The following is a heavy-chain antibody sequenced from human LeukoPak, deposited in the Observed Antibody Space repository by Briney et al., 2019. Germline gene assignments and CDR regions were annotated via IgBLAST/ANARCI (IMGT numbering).Heavy chain of an antibody. D-gene: IGHD2-2*01. CDR3: ARDRGSNNYFDH. V-gene: IGHV3-11*01. J-gene: IGHJ4*02. CDR1: GFTFRDYY. CDR2: ISSRGTTT. Sequence: GGSLRLSCLASGFTFRDYYMTWIRQAPGKGLEWISFISSRGTTTDYADSVKGRFTISRDNANSSLFLQMNSLRAEDTALYYCARDRGSNNYFDHWGQGTLVTVSS.